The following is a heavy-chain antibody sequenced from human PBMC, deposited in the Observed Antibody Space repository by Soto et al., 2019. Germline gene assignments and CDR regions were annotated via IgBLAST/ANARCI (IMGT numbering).Heavy chain of an antibody. CDR1: GFTFRNVG. CDR3: VKDFHQDSGTYGQAFDY. D-gene: IGHD3-10*01. J-gene: IGHJ4*02. V-gene: IGHV3-30*18. Sequence: QVQLEESGGDVVQPGRSLRLSCAASGFTFRNVGMHWVRQAQGNWLEWVAVISFDGLKREYADSVKGRFTISSANAQNTLFLQMDSLRAEDTAVYYCVKDFHQDSGTYGQAFDYWGQGSLVTVSS. CDR2: ISFDGLKR.